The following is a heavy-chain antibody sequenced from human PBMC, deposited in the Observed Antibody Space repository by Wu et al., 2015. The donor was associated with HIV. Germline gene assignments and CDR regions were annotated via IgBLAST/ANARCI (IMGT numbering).Heavy chain of an antibody. J-gene: IGHJ4*02. CDR1: GGTFSSYA. CDR2: INPNSGGT. Sequence: QVQLVQSGAEVKKPGSSVKVSCKASGGTFSSYAISWVRQAPGQGLEWMGWINPNSGGTNYAQKFQGRVTMTRDTSISTAYMELSRLRSDDTAVYYCARDPRYYDILTGYDYWGQGTLVTVSS. CDR3: ARDPRYYDILTGYDY. V-gene: IGHV1-2*02. D-gene: IGHD3-9*01.